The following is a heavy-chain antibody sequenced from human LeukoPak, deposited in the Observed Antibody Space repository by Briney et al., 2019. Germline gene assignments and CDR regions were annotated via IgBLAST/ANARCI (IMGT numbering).Heavy chain of an antibody. J-gene: IGHJ4*02. D-gene: IGHD3-10*01. V-gene: IGHV3-21*01. CDR1: GFTFSSYS. CDR3: AKVAKYYYGPETYYFFEQ. Sequence: GGSLRLSCAASGFTFSSYSMNWVRQAPGKGLEWVSSISSSSSYIYSADSVKGRFTISRDNAKNSLYLQMNSLRVEDTAVYYCAKVAKYYYGPETYYFFEQWGQGTPVTASS. CDR2: ISSSSSYI.